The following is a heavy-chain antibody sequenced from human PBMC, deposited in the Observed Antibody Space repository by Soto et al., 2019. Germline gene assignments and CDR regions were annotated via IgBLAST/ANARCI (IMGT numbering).Heavy chain of an antibody. CDR2: ISGSGGGT. D-gene: IGHD6-19*01. Sequence: GGSLRLSCAASGFTFSSYAMSWVRQAPGKGLEWVSAISGSGGGTYYADSVKGRFTISRDNSKNTLYLQMNSLRAEDTAVYYCAHIVPPQWPTRYFDYWGQGTLVTVSS. CDR1: GFTFSSYA. V-gene: IGHV3-23*01. J-gene: IGHJ4*02. CDR3: AHIVPPQWPTRYFDY.